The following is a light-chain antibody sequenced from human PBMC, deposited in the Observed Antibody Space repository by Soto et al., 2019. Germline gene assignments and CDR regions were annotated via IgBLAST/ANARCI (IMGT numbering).Light chain of an antibody. CDR3: QYYDKLAKAIT. CDR2: VTS. V-gene: IGKV3-20*01. J-gene: IGKJ5*01. CDR1: QTLSNR. Sequence: EIVLPQSPATLSSFPGERVTLSCRASQTLSNRLAWYQHKPGQAPRLLIYVTSNRATGIPDRFSGSGSGTDFTLTISRLEPEDFAVYYCQYYDKLAKAITFGQGTRLEIK.